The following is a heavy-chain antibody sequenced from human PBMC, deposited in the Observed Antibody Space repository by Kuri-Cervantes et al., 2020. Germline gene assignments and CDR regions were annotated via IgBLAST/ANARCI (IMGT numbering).Heavy chain of an antibody. CDR2: IYYSGST. D-gene: IGHD3-3*01. J-gene: IGHJ4*02. CDR3: ARGTAYNFWSGKYYFDN. V-gene: IGHV4-39*01. CDR1: GGSISSSSYY. Sequence: SETLSLTCTVSGGSISSSSYYWGWIRQPPGKGLEWVGSIYYSGSTYYNPSLKSRVTISVDTSRSQFSLKLSSVTAADAAVYYCARGTAYNFWSGKYYFDNWGQGTLVTVSS.